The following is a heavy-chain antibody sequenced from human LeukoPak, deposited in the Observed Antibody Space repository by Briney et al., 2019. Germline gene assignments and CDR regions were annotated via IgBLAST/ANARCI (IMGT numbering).Heavy chain of an antibody. J-gene: IGHJ5*02. Sequence: GGSLRLSCAASGFTFNTYNMNWVRQAQGKGLEWVSSISSSSYIYYSDSVTGRLTISRDHAKNTLSLQMNSLRAEDTAVYYCAKEHDLWHEEGNWFDPWGQGTLVTVSS. CDR2: ISSSSYI. D-gene: IGHD3-3*01. CDR1: GFTFNTYN. V-gene: IGHV3-21*04. CDR3: AKEHDLWHEEGNWFDP.